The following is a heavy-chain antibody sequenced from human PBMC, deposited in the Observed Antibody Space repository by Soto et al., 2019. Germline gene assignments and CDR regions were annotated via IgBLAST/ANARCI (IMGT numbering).Heavy chain of an antibody. J-gene: IGHJ4*02. D-gene: IGHD1-7*01. CDR1: GFTFSSYA. Sequence: GGSLRLSCSASGFTFSSYAMHWVRQAPGKGLEYVSAISSNGGSTYYADSVKGRFTISRDNSKNTLYLQMSSLRAEDTAVYYCVKVGYKWNWAFDYWGQGTLVTVSS. CDR2: ISSNGGST. CDR3: VKVGYKWNWAFDY. V-gene: IGHV3-64D*08.